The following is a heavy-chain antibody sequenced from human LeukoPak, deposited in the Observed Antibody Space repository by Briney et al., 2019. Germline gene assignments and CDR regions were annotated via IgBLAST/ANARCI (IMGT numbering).Heavy chain of an antibody. CDR3: ARDAGGGYDFDY. D-gene: IGHD5-12*01. V-gene: IGHV1-69*13. CDR2: IIPIFGTA. Sequence: SVKVSCKASGGTFSSYAISWVRQAPGQGLEWMGGIIPIFGTANYAQKFQGRVTITADESTSTAYMELSGLRSGDTAVYYCARDAGGGYDFDYWGQGTLVTVSS. J-gene: IGHJ4*02. CDR1: GGTFSSYA.